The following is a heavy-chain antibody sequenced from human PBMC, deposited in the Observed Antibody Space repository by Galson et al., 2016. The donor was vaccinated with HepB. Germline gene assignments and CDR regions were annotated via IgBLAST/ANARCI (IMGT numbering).Heavy chain of an antibody. CDR1: GFTFSSCA. J-gene: IGHJ4*02. CDR2: VGGAGTT. CDR3: ARRHEYCPPVGCSVDY. V-gene: IGHV3-23*01. Sequence: SLRLSCAASGFTFSSCAMSWVRQAPGKGMEWISTVGGAGTTYYADSVKGRFTISRDNAKESLYLQMSSLRADDTAVYYCARRHEYCPPVGCSVDYWGQGTLVSVSS. D-gene: IGHD2/OR15-2a*01.